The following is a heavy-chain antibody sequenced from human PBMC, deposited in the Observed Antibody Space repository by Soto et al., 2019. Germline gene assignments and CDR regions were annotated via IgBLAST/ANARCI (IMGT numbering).Heavy chain of an antibody. J-gene: IGHJ5*02. V-gene: IGHV3-7*03. CDR2: IKQDGSEK. CDR3: ARVGRRYDFWSGYYSDNWFDP. D-gene: IGHD3-3*01. CDR1: GFTFSSYW. Sequence: GESLKISCAASGFTFSSYWMSWVRQAPGKGLEWVANIKQDGSEKYYVDSVKGRFTISRDNAKNSLYLQMNSLRAEDTAVYYCARVGRRYDFWSGYYSDNWFDPWGQGTLVTVSS.